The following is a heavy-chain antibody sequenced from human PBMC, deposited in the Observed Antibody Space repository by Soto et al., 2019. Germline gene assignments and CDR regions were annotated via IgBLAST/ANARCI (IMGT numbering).Heavy chain of an antibody. V-gene: IGHV4-59*08. CDR2: IYYSGST. CDR1: GGSISSYY. D-gene: IGHD3-3*01. J-gene: IGHJ4*02. Sequence: SETLSLTCTVSGGSISSYYWSWIRQPPGKGLEWIGYIYYSGSTNYNPSLKSRVTISVDTSKNQFSLKLSSVTAADTAVYYCARQDDFWSGYLAYWGQGTLVTVSS. CDR3: ARQDDFWSGYLAY.